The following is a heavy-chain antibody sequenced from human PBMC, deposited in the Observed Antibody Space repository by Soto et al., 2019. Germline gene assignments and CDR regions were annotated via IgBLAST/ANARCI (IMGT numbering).Heavy chain of an antibody. V-gene: IGHV3-66*01. CDR2: IQSGGPT. J-gene: IGHJ3*02. CDR1: GFTVSSKY. D-gene: IGHD1-1*01. Sequence: HPGGSLRLSGAASGFTVSSKYMSWVRQAPGKGLEWVSLIQSGGPTYYADSVKGRFTISSDTSENAVHLQMDSLRAEDTGVYYCAKDSVSWNRIYAPFDMWGQGTMLTVSS. CDR3: AKDSVSWNRIYAPFDM.